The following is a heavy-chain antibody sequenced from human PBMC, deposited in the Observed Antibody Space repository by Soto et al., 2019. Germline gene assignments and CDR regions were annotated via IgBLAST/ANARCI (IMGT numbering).Heavy chain of an antibody. J-gene: IGHJ6*03. Sequence: EVQLAESGGGLAQPGGSLRLSCAASGFTLSGYAMDWVRQAPGKGLEYVSGISSNGVGTYYANSVQGRFTISRDNSKNTVYLQIGSMRPEDMAVYYCARRARPDFYYMDVWGKGTTVTAAS. D-gene: IGHD6-6*01. CDR3: ARRARPDFYYMDV. CDR1: GFTLSGYA. CDR2: ISSNGVGT. V-gene: IGHV3-64*01.